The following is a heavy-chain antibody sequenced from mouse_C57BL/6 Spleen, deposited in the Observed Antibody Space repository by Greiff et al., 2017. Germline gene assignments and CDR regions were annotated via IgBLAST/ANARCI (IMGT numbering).Heavy chain of an antibody. CDR2: IDPSDSET. V-gene: IGHV1-52*01. Sequence: QVQLQQPGAELVRPGSSVKLSCKASGYTFTSYWMHWVKQRPIQGLEWIGNIDPSDSETHYNQKFKDKATLTVEKSSSTAYMQVSSLTSKDSAVYYCARGRYGTYFDYWGQGTTLTVSS. D-gene: IGHD2-10*02. J-gene: IGHJ2*01. CDR3: ARGRYGTYFDY. CDR1: GYTFTSYW.